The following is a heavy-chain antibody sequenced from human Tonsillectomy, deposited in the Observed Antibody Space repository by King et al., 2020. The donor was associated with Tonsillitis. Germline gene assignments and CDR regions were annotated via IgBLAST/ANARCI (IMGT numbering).Heavy chain of an antibody. CDR2: VTGGGGST. V-gene: IGHV3-23*04. CDR3: ATLSYYYDAGWFDS. CDR1: EFTFSSYA. D-gene: IGHD3-22*01. Sequence: VQLVESGGGLVQPGGSLRLSCAGSEFTFSSYAMSWVRQAPGKGLEWVSAVTGGGGSTYYADSVKGRFTISRDNSKNTVYLQMNSLRAEDTAVYYCATLSYYYDAGWFDSWGQGTLVTVSS. J-gene: IGHJ5*01.